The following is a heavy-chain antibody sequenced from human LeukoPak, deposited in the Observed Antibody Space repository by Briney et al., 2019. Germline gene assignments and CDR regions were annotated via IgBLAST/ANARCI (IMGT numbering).Heavy chain of an antibody. CDR3: ARDIVGATDY. D-gene: IGHD1-26*01. Sequence: GGSLRLSCAASGFTVSSNYMSWVRQAPGKGLEWVSSISSSSSYIYYADSVKGRFTISRDNAKNSLYLQMNSLRAEDTAVYYCARDIVGATDYWGQGTLVTVSS. CDR1: GFTVSSNY. J-gene: IGHJ4*02. CDR2: ISSSSSYI. V-gene: IGHV3-21*01.